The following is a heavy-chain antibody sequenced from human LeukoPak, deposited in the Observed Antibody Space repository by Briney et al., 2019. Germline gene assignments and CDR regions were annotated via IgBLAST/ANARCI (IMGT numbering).Heavy chain of an antibody. CDR1: GDSISTYN. V-gene: IGHV4-4*07. CDR2: IHTSGNT. Sequence: PSENLSLTCTVSGDSISTYNWSWIRQPAGQGLEWIGRIHTSGNTIYNPSLESRVTMSVDTSNNQLSLKLSSVTAADTAVYYCARENSGGYLFDYWGQGTLVTVSS. D-gene: IGHD3-22*01. J-gene: IGHJ4*02. CDR3: ARENSGGYLFDY.